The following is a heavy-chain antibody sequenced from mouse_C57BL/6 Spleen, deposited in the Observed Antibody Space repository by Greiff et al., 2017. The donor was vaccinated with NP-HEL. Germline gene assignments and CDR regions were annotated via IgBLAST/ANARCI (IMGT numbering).Heavy chain of an antibody. J-gene: IGHJ3*01. V-gene: IGHV1-4*01. D-gene: IGHD6-1*01. Sequence: SGAELARPGASVKMSCKASGYTFTSYTMHWVKQRPGQGLEWIGYINPSSGYTKYNQKFKDKATLTADKSSSTAYMQLSSLTSEDSAVYYCARPLEAWFAYWGQGTLVTVSA. CDR3: ARPLEAWFAY. CDR2: INPSSGYT. CDR1: GYTFTSYT.